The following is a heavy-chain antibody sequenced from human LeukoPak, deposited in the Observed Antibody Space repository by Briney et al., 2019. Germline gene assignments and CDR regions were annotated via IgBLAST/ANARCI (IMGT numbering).Heavy chain of an antibody. Sequence: GGSLRLSCAASGFTFGSYAMSWVRQAPGKGLEWVSAISSSSSYIYYADSVKGRFTISRDNAKNSLYLQMNSLRAEDTAVYYCAKTYYYDSSGYYGSLFDPWGEGTLVSVSS. CDR1: GFTFGSYA. D-gene: IGHD3-22*01. CDR3: AKTYYYDSSGYYGSLFDP. V-gene: IGHV3-21*01. CDR2: ISSSSSYI. J-gene: IGHJ5*02.